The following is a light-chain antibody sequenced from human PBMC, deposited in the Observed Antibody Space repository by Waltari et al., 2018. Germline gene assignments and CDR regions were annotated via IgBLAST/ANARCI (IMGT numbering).Light chain of an antibody. CDR3: QQYGSSPRT. Sequence: EIVLTQSPGTLSLSPGERATLSCRASQSIYSTYLAWYQQKHGQAPRLLIYRASNRATGVPDRFSGSGSGTDFTLTISRLEPEDFAVFYCQQYGSSPRTFGQGTTVEIK. J-gene: IGKJ1*01. V-gene: IGKV3-20*01. CDR2: RAS. CDR1: QSIYSTY.